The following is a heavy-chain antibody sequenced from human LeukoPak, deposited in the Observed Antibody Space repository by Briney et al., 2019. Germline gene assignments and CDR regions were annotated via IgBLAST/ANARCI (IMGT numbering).Heavy chain of an antibody. CDR2: ISAYNGNT. J-gene: IGHJ4*02. CDR1: GYTFTSYG. V-gene: IGHV1-18*01. CDR3: ARFYYDILTGQFDY. Sequence: GASVKVSCKASGYTFTSYGISWVRQAPGQGLEWMGWISAYNGNTNYAQKLQGRVTMTTDTSTGTAYMELRSLRSDDTAVYYCARFYYDILTGQFDYWGQGTLVTVSS. D-gene: IGHD3-9*01.